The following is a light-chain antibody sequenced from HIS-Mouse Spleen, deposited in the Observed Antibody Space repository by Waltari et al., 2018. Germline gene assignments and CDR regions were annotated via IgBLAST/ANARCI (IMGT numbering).Light chain of an antibody. V-gene: IGLV2-23*01. Sequence: QSALTQPASMSGSPGQSITISCTGTSSDVGSYNLVSWYQQHPGKAPKLMIYEGSKRPSGVSNRFSGSKSGNTASLTISGLQAEDEADYYCCSYAVSSTWVFGGGTKLTVL. CDR2: EGS. CDR1: SSDVGSYNL. J-gene: IGLJ3*02. CDR3: CSYAVSSTWV.